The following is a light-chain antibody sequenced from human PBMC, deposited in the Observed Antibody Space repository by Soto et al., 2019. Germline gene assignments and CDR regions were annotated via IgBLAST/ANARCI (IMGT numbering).Light chain of an antibody. V-gene: IGKV3-15*01. J-gene: IGKJ4*01. CDR1: HGVHSN. CDR3: QQYNNWPVT. CDR2: DAS. Sequence: EIVMAHGPSTLSLSPGETATVSCGASHGVHSNLTCYQQKPGQAPRLLIYDASTRATGIPARFSGSGSGTEFTLTISSLQSEDFAVYYCQQYNNWPVTFGGGTKVDI.